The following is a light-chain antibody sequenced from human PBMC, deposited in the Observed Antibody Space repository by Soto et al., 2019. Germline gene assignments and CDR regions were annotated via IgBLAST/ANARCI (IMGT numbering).Light chain of an antibody. Sequence: QSVLTQPPSASGTPGQRVTISCSGSSSNIESHSVNWYQQLPGAAPKLLIYSDNQRPSGVPDRFSGSKSGTSASLAISGLQSEDEADYFCAAWDDSLDGVLFGGRTKVTVL. V-gene: IGLV1-44*01. CDR1: SSNIESHS. CDR3: AAWDDSLDGVL. J-gene: IGLJ2*01. CDR2: SDN.